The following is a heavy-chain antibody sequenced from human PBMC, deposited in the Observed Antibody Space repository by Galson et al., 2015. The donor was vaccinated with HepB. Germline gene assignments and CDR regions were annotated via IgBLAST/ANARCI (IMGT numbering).Heavy chain of an antibody. D-gene: IGHD3-22*01. CDR2: IRSKAYGGTT. V-gene: IGHV3-49*03. CDR3: TRDSYYYDSSGYFPGGY. Sequence: SLRLSCAASGFTFGDYAMSWFRQAPGKGLEWVGFIRSKAYGGTTEYAASVKGRFTISRDDPKSIAYLQMNSLKTEDTAVYYCTRDSYYYDSSGYFPGGYWGQGTLVTVSS. CDR1: GFTFGDYA. J-gene: IGHJ4*02.